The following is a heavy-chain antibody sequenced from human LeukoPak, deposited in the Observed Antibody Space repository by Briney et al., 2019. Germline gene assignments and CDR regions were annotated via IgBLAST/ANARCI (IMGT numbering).Heavy chain of an antibody. D-gene: IGHD2-2*01. Sequence: ASVKVSCKASGYTFTYYYMHWVRQAPGHGLEWMGWINPNSGGTIYAQKFQGRVTMTRDTSISTAYLELSRLTSDDTAVYYCARDGACSSASCQNFDYWGQGTLATVSS. CDR3: ARDGACSSASCQNFDY. CDR2: INPNSGGT. V-gene: IGHV1-2*02. J-gene: IGHJ4*02. CDR1: GYTFTYYY.